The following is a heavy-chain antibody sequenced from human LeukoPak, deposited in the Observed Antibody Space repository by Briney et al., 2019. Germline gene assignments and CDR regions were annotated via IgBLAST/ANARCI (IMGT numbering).Heavy chain of an antibody. J-gene: IGHJ6*02. CDR1: GFTFRTYA. Sequence: GASLRLSCAGPGFTFRTYAMGWVRQAPGKGLEWVSSINSGGDDTYYADSVKGRFTISRDNFKNTLYLQMNRLGAEDTAVYYCVKPPRLSIIRGEGMDVWGQGTTVTVSS. V-gene: IGHV3-23*01. D-gene: IGHD3-10*01. CDR2: INSGGDDT. CDR3: VKPPRLSIIRGEGMDV.